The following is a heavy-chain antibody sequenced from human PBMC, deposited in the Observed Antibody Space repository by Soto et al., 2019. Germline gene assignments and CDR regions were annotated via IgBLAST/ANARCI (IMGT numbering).Heavy chain of an antibody. J-gene: IGHJ6*02. D-gene: IGHD2-21*01. CDR3: AKVRASYLSASYFYYGLDV. V-gene: IGHV3-23*01. CDR2: ISGSGSSV. Sequence: ESGGGLVRPGGSLRLSCAASGFTFSHYVLSWVRQAPGRGLEWVSSISGSGSSVYLADSVRGRFTMSRDLSRNTVSLQMNSLRAEDTAIYYCAKVRASYLSASYFYYGLDVWGQGTTVTVSS. CDR1: GFTFSHYV.